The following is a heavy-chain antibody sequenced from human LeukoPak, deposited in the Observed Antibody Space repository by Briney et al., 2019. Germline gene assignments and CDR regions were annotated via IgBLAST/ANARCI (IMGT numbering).Heavy chain of an antibody. V-gene: IGHV3-11*04. CDR1: GFTFSDYY. J-gene: IGHJ4*02. Sequence: GGSLRLSCAASGFTFSDYYMSWIRQAPGKGLEWVSYISSSGSTIYYADSVKGRLTISRDNAKNSLYLQMNSLRAEDTAVYYSAARYCYDPPFDYWGQGTLVTVSS. CDR2: ISSSGSTI. CDR3: AARYCYDPPFDY. D-gene: IGHD5-18*01.